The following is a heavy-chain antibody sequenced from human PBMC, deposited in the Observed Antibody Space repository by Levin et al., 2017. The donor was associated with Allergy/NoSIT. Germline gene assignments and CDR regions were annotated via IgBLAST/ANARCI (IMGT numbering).Heavy chain of an antibody. CDR1: GFTFSSNV. CDR2: ISSSGGTT. Sequence: GGSLRLSCSASGFTFSSNVMHWVRQAPGRGLEYVSAISSSGGTTYYADSVKGRFIISRDNSKSTLYLQVNSLSTEDTAVYYCLKPYADWGQGTLVTVSS. CDR3: LKPYAD. J-gene: IGHJ4*02. D-gene: IGHD4-17*01. V-gene: IGHV3-64D*06.